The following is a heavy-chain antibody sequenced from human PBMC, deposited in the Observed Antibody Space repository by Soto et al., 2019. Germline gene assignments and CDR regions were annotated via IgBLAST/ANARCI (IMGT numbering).Heavy chain of an antibody. D-gene: IGHD3-22*01. CDR3: ARVSPTRFNYYDSSGPFDY. J-gene: IGHJ4*02. CDR1: GYTFTSYA. Sequence: ASVKVSCKASGYTFTSYAMHWVRQAPGQRLAWMGWINAGNGNTKYSQKCQGRVTITRDTSASTAYMELSSLRSEDTAVYHCARVSPTRFNYYDSSGPFDYWGQGTPVTVSS. V-gene: IGHV1-3*01. CDR2: INAGNGNT.